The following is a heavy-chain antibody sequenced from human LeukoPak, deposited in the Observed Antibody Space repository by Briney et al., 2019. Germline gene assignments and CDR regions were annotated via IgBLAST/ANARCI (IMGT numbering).Heavy chain of an antibody. V-gene: IGHV6-1*01. CDR2: TYYRSQWYT. D-gene: IGHD1-1*01. CDR1: GDSVSSSTAT. J-gene: IGHJ4*02. CDR3: ARGGTGATVSFDY. Sequence: SQTLSLTCAISGDSVSSSTATRNWVRQSPSRGLEWLGRTYYRSQWYTDYAVTVESRMTVNPDTSKNQFSLHLNSVTPEDTAVYYCARGGTGATVSFDYWGQGTLVTVSS.